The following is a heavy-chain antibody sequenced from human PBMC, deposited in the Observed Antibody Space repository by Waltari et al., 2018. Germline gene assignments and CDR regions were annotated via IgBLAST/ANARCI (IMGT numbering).Heavy chain of an antibody. D-gene: IGHD7-27*01. CDR2: VNHDGTHT. CDR1: GVSTSDYW. V-gene: IGHV3-74*01. J-gene: IGHJ4*02. CDR3: ARDTPGDGIDY. Sequence: DVQLVESGGGIGTPGRSLCPSGVASGVSTSDYWMHWVRQEPEKGLVWVAHVNHDGTHTTYADSVKGRFTVSRDNAKNTVYLQMNSLRADDTAVYFCARDTPGDGIDYWGQGTLVTVSS.